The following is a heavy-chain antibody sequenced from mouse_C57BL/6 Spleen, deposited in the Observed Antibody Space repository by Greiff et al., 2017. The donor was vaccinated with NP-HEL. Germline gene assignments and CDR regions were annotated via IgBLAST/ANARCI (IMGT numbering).Heavy chain of an antibody. Sequence: EVQLQESGPGMVKPSQSLSLTCTVSCYSITSGYDWHWIRHFPGNKLEWMGYISYSGSTNYNPSLKSRISITHDTSKNHFFLKLNSVTTEDTATYYCARASNYPYWYFDVWGTGTTVTVSS. D-gene: IGHD2-5*01. J-gene: IGHJ1*03. CDR3: ARASNYPYWYFDV. CDR2: ISYSGST. V-gene: IGHV3-1*01. CDR1: CYSITSGYD.